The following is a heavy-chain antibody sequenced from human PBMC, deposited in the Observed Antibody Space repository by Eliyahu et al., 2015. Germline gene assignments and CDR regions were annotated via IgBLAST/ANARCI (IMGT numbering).Heavy chain of an antibody. CDR2: IKSENEGETT. CDR1: GITFSXAW. D-gene: IGHD5-18*01. J-gene: IGHJ4*02. V-gene: IGHV3-15*01. CDR3: TTDSANTGVDF. Sequence: VQLVEAGGGXVKPGGSLXLSCAVXGITFSXAWMTWVRQAPGKGLEWVGRIKSENEGETTDYAAPVKGRFIISRDDSRDTVTLQMNSLKTEDTAMYYCTTDSANTGVDFWGQGTLVTVSS.